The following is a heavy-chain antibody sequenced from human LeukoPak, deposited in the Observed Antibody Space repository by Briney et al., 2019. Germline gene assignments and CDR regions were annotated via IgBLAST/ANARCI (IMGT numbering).Heavy chain of an antibody. CDR1: GFTFSSYA. D-gene: IGHD2/OR15-2a*01. CDR2: ISDEKVISDGEYVR. CDR3: ATERPRRIERFDY. J-gene: IGHJ4*02. V-gene: IGHV3-30*03. Sequence: PGGSLRLSCAASGFTFSSYAMSWVRQAPGKGLEWVAVISDEKVISDGEYVRYYADSVKGRFTISRDNSKNTVYLQMNSLRVEDTAVYYCATERPRRIERFDYWGQGTLVTVSS.